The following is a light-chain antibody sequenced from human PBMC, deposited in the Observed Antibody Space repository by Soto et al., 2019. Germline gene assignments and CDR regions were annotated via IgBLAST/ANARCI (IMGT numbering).Light chain of an antibody. Sequence: EVVLTQSPGTLSLSPGERATLSCRTSRSISSSYLAWYQRKPGQPPRHLIYGTSNRTNGIPDRFSGSGSGTDFTLTITRLEPEDFAVYYCQHYATSPRTFGQGTKVEVK. V-gene: IGKV3-20*01. CDR2: GTS. CDR1: RSISSSY. CDR3: QHYATSPRT. J-gene: IGKJ1*01.